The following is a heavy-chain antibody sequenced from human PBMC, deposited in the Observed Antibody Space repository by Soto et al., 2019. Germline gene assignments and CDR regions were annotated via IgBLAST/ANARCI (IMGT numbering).Heavy chain of an antibody. V-gene: IGHV1-24*01. CDR2: FDPEDGET. Sequence: GASVKVSCNVSVYTLTEFSMHWVRQAPGKGLEWMGGFDPEDGETIYAQKFQGRVTMTEDTSTDTAYMELSSLRSEDTAVYYCATIPDYGDYPDGYWGQGTLVTVSS. J-gene: IGHJ4*02. D-gene: IGHD4-17*01. CDR1: VYTLTEFS. CDR3: ATIPDYGDYPDGY.